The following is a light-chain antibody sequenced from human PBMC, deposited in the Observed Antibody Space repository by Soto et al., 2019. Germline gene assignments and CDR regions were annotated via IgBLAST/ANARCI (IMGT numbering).Light chain of an antibody. CDR2: AAS. V-gene: IGKV3-15*01. CDR3: QQYNTWPPIT. J-gene: IGKJ5*01. Sequence: EIVMTQSPATLSVSPGERASLSCRASQIISRNLAWYQHNPGRAPRLLIYAASTRAPGIPARFSGSGSGTEFTLTISSLQSEDFAIYYCQQYNTWPPITFGQGTRLEIK. CDR1: QIISRN.